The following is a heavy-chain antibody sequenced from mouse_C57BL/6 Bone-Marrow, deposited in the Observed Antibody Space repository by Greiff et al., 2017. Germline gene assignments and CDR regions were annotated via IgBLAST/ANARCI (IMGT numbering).Heavy chain of an antibody. CDR2: IWSGGST. V-gene: IGHV2-4*01. J-gene: IGHJ1*03. CDR1: GFSFTSYG. Sequence: VQLQQSGPGLVQPSQSLSITCPVSGFSFTSYGVHWVRPPPGKGLEWLGVIWSGGSTGSNAAFISRLSISKDNSKSQVFFKMNSLQADDTAIYYCAKRGGSYWYCDGWGTGTTVTVSS. CDR3: AKRGGSYWYCDG.